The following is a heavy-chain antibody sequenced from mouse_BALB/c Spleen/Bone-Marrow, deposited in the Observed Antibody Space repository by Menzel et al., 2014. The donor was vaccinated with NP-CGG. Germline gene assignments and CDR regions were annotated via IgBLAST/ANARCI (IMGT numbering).Heavy chain of an antibody. CDR2: VSYDGSN. CDR3: ARRDGY. CDR1: GYSITSGYY. Sequence: DVKLQESGPGLVKPSQSLSLTCSVTGYSITSGYYWNWIRQFPGNKLEWMGYVSYDGSNNYNPSLKNRISITRDTSKNQSVLKLNSVTTEDTATYYCARRDGYWGQGTTLTVSS. J-gene: IGHJ2*01. V-gene: IGHV3-6*02.